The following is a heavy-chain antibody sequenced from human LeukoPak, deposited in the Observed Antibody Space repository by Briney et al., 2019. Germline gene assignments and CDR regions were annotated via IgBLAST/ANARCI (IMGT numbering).Heavy chain of an antibody. V-gene: IGHV4-31*03. D-gene: IGHD6-6*01. CDR3: ARGQYGSSSLYFQR. CDR1: GGSISSGGYY. CDR2: IYYSGST. J-gene: IGHJ1*01. Sequence: SETLSLTCTVSGGSISSGGYYWSWIRQHPGKGLEWIGYIYYSGSTYYHPSLKSRVTISVDTSKNQFSLKLSSVTAADTAVYYCARGQYGSSSLYFQRWGQGTLVTVSS.